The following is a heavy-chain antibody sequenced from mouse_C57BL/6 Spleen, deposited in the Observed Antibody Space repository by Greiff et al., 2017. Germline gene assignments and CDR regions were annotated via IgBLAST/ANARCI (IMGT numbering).Heavy chain of an antibody. J-gene: IGHJ1*03. CDR1: GYTFTSYW. CDR3: ARGGLLGRSWYFDV. D-gene: IGHD4-1*01. CDR2: INPSNGGT. V-gene: IGHV1-53*01. Sequence: VQLQQPGTELVKPGASVKLSCKASGYTFTSYWMHWVQQRPGQGLEWIGNINPSNGGTNYNEKFKSKATLTVDKSSSTAYMQLSSLTSEDSAVYYCARGGLLGRSWYFDVWGTGTTVTVSS.